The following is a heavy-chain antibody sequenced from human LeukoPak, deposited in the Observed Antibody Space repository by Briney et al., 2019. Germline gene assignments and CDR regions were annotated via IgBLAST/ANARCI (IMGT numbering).Heavy chain of an antibody. Sequence: SETLSLTCAVSGYSISSGYYWGWIRQPPGKGLEWIGSIYHSGSTYYNPSLKSRVTISVDTSKNQFSLKLSSVTAADTAVYYWARELGPYGILAGWGPYFDYWGQGTLVTVSS. J-gene: IGHJ4*02. D-gene: IGHD3-9*01. V-gene: IGHV4-38-2*02. CDR2: IYHSGST. CDR1: GYSISSGYY. CDR3: ARELGPYGILAGWGPYFDY.